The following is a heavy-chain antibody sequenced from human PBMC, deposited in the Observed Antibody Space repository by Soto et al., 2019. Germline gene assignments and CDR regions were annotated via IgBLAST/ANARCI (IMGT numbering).Heavy chain of an antibody. V-gene: IGHV1-69*01. CDR3: AMTYYYDSSGYYLTQRNDY. CDR1: GGTFSSYA. Sequence: QVQLVQSGAEVKKPGSSVKVSCKASGGTFSSYAISWVRQAPGQGLESMGGIIPIFGTANYAQKFQGRVTITADESTSTAYMELSSLRSEDTAVYYCAMTYYYDSSGYYLTQRNDYWGQGTLVTVSS. D-gene: IGHD3-22*01. J-gene: IGHJ4*02. CDR2: IIPIFGTA.